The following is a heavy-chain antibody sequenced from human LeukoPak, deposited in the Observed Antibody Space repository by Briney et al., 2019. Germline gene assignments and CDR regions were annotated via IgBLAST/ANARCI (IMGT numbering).Heavy chain of an antibody. Sequence: GGALRLSCAASGFTFSSYAMSWVRQAPGKGLEWVSAISSSGGSTYYADSVKGRFTISRDNSKNTLYLQMNSLRAEDTAVYYCAKPPSILRFGEPRAKPWGQGTLVTVSS. D-gene: IGHD3-10*01. V-gene: IGHV3-23*01. CDR1: GFTFSSYA. J-gene: IGHJ5*02. CDR3: AKPPSILRFGEPRAKP. CDR2: ISSSGGST.